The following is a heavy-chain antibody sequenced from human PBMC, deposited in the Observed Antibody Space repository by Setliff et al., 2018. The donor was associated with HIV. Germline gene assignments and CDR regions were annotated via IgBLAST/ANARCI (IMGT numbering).Heavy chain of an antibody. CDR2: IKSDGSYT. CDR1: GFTFSSYW. CDR3: VRDKWLVPDTFDI. V-gene: IGHV3-74*01. D-gene: IGHD6-19*01. J-gene: IGHJ4*02. Sequence: GSLRLSCAASGFTFSSYWMHWVRQAPGKGLVWVSRIKSDGSYTSYADSAKGRFTISRDNAKNTLHLQMNSLRAEDTAVYYCVRDKWLVPDTFDIWGQGTLVTVSS.